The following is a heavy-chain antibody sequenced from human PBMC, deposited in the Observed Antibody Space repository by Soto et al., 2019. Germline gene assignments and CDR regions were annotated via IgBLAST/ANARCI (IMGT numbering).Heavy chain of an antibody. J-gene: IGHJ4*02. CDR2: INHLETT. CDR3: ARGGGSDSFDH. CDR1: GASITFGGYS. Sequence: SETLSLTCTVSGASITFGGYSWSWIRQTPGKGLEWIGYINHLETTFYNPSFESRLTLSIDRAKNQFSLKLHSMSAADRAVYFCARGGGSDSFDHWGQGILVTVSS. V-gene: IGHV4-30-2*01. D-gene: IGHD1-26*01.